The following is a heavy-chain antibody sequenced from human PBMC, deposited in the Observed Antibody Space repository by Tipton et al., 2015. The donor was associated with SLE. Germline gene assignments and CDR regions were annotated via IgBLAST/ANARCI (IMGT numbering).Heavy chain of an antibody. V-gene: IGHV3-53*01. CDR1: GFTVSSNY. J-gene: IGHJ4*02. CDR2: IYCGGST. CDR3: ARGGQQLGYFDY. Sequence: SLRLSCAASGFTVSSNYMRWVRQATGKGLEWVSVIYCGGSTYYADTVKGRFTISRDNAKNSLYLQMNSLRAEYTAVYYCARGGQQLGYFDYWGQGTMLTVSS. D-gene: IGHD6-13*01.